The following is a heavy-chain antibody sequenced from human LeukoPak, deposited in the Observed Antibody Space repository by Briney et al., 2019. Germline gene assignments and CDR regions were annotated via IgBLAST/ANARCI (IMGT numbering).Heavy chain of an antibody. CDR3: ARSDTAMVSSY. Sequence: VASVKVSCKASGYTFTGYGISWVRQAPGQGLEWMGIINPSGGSTSYAQKFQGRVTMTRDMSTNTVYMELSSLRSEDTAVYYCARSDTAMVSSYWGQGTLVTVSS. CDR1: GYTFTGYG. CDR2: INPSGGST. J-gene: IGHJ4*02. V-gene: IGHV1-46*01. D-gene: IGHD5-18*01.